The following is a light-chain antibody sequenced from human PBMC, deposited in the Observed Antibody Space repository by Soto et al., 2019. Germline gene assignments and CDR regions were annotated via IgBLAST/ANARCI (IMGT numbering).Light chain of an antibody. CDR1: QSVAANY. J-gene: IGKJ5*01. CDR2: GAS. V-gene: IGKV3D-20*02. Sequence: EVLLTQSPGTLSLSPGERATLSCRASQSVAANYLAWYQQKRGQAPRLLIYGASSRATGIPDRFSGSGSGTDFTLPLSRLEPEDFAVYYCQQRSNWPITFGQGTRLEIK. CDR3: QQRSNWPIT.